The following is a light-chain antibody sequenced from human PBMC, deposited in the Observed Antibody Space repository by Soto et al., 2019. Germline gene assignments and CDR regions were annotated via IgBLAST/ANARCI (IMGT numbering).Light chain of an antibody. CDR3: QQYKNFWT. Sequence: EIVMTQSTATLSVSPGDRATLSCRASQSVNSNLAWYQQKPGQAPRLVIYGASARATGIPARFSGSGSGTEFTLTISSLQSEDFAVYYCQQYKNFWTFGQGTKVEIK. V-gene: IGKV3-15*01. CDR1: QSVNSN. CDR2: GAS. J-gene: IGKJ1*01.